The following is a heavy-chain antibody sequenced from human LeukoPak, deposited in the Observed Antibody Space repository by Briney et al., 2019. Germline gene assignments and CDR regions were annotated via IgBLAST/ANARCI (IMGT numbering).Heavy chain of an antibody. J-gene: IGHJ4*02. Sequence: PSETLSLTCAVYGGSFSGYYWSWIRQPPGKGLEWIGEINHSGSTNYNPSLKSRVTISVDTSKNQFSLKLSSVTAADTAVYYCALGGGSYLTYFDYWGQGTLVTVSS. V-gene: IGHV4-34*01. CDR1: GGSFSGYY. CDR2: INHSGST. CDR3: ALGGGSYLTYFDY. D-gene: IGHD1-26*01.